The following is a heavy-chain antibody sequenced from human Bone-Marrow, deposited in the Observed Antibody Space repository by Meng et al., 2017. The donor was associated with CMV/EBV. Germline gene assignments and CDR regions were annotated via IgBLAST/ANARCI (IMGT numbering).Heavy chain of an antibody. V-gene: IGHV3-23*01. D-gene: IGHD2/OR15-2a*01. CDR2: ISGTGGTT. J-gene: IGHJ4*02. CDR1: GFTFSNYA. CDR3: VKWGGGDSTAKD. Sequence: GESLKISCAASGFTFSNYAMTWVRQAPGKGLEWVSFISGTGGTTNSADSVKGRFSISRDNSKNSPYLQMNNLRADDTAVYYCVKWGGGDSTAKDWGQGTLVTVSS.